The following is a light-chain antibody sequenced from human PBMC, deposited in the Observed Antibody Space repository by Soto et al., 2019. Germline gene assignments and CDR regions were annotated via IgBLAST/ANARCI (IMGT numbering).Light chain of an antibody. CDR1: QSVSGRC. J-gene: IGKJ1*01. Sequence: IVLTHSPGTLSLSPGERATLSCRASQSVSGRCLAWYQQKPGQAPRLLIYGASSRASGIPYRFSGSGSGTDFTLTISRLEPEDFAVYYCQQYDSSPWTFGQGTKVDIK. V-gene: IGKV3-20*01. CDR3: QQYDSSPWT. CDR2: GAS.